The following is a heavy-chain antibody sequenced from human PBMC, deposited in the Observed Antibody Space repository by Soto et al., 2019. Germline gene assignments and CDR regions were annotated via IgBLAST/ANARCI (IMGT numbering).Heavy chain of an antibody. J-gene: IGHJ4*02. V-gene: IGHV3-30*18. CDR2: ISYDGSNK. CDR3: AKDNGNIVVVVAPLYYFDY. D-gene: IGHD2-15*01. Sequence: QVQLVESGGGVVQPGRSLRLSCAASGFTFSSYGMHWVRQAPGKGLEWVAVISYDGSNKYYADSVKGRFTISRDNSKNTLYLQMNSLRAEDTAVYYCAKDNGNIVVVVAPLYYFDYWGQGTLVTVSS. CDR1: GFTFSSYG.